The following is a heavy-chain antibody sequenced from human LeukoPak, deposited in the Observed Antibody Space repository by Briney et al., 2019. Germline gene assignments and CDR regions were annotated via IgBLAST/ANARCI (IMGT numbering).Heavy chain of an antibody. V-gene: IGHV1-2*02. CDR2: INPNSGGT. D-gene: IGHD1-1*01. CDR1: GYTFTGYY. Sequence: ASVKGSCKAAGYTFTGYYMHWVRQAPGQGLEWMGWINPNSGGTNYAQKFQGRVTMTRDTSISTAYMELRRLRSDDTAVYYCASITGTTFLRDYWGQGTLVTVSS. J-gene: IGHJ4*02. CDR3: ASITGTTFLRDY.